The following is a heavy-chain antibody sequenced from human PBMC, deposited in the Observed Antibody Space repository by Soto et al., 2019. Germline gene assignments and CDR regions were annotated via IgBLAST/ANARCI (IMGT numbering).Heavy chain of an antibody. J-gene: IGHJ4*02. CDR3: ARGHTRRPSLGRGSFIMGKHLDY. V-gene: IGHV4-34*01. D-gene: IGHD3-10*01. CDR2: ISHGGTT. Sequence: SETLSLTCAMFGGSFSDFYWTWIRQPPGKGLEWIGEISHGGTTKDNPSLRSRVTISVDTSKNQFSLTLTSVTAADTALYYCARGHTRRPSLGRGSFIMGKHLDYWGQGTLVTVSS. CDR1: GGSFSDFY.